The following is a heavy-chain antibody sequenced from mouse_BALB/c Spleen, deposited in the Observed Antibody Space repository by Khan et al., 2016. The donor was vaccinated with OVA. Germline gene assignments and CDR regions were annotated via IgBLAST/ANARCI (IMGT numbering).Heavy chain of an antibody. CDR1: GYSITSDYA. Sequence: EVQLQESGPGLVKPSQSLSLTCTVTGYSITSDYAWNWIRQFPRNKLEWMGYISCSGSTSYNPSLKSRISITRDKSKNQFFLQLNSVTTEDTATYCCARSGYEAWFAYWGQGTLVTVSA. V-gene: IGHV3-2*02. CDR3: ARSGYEAWFAY. CDR2: ISCSGST. D-gene: IGHD2-14*01. J-gene: IGHJ3*01.